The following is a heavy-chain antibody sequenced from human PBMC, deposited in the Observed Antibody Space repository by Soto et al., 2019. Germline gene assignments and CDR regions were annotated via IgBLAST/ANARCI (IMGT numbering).Heavy chain of an antibody. CDR3: ARITDYGDPIDY. Sequence: SETLSLTCTVSGGSISSGGYYWSWIRQHPGKGLEWIGYIYYSGSTYYNPSLKSRVTISVDASKNQFSLKLSSVTAADTAVYYCARITDYGDPIDYWGQGTLVTVYS. V-gene: IGHV4-31*03. D-gene: IGHD4-17*01. CDR2: IYYSGST. J-gene: IGHJ4*02. CDR1: GGSISSGGYY.